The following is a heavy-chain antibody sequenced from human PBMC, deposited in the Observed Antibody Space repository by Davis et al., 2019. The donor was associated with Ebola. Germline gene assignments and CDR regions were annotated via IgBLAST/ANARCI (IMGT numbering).Heavy chain of an antibody. CDR1: GYSFTSYW. CDR3: ARFRSRNYYYYGMDV. CDR2: IYPGDSDT. D-gene: IGHD1-14*01. Sequence: KVSCKGSGYSFTSYWIGWVRQMPGKGLEWMGIIYPGDSDTRYSPSFQGQVTISADKSIGTAYLQWSSLKASDTAMYYCARFRSRNYYYYGMDVWGQGTTVTVSS. J-gene: IGHJ6*02. V-gene: IGHV5-51*01.